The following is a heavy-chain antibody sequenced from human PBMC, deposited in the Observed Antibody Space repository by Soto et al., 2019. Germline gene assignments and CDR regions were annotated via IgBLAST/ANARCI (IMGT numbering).Heavy chain of an antibody. CDR1: GGSISSSSYY. CDR3: ARHRVAVNWFDP. J-gene: IGHJ5*02. D-gene: IGHD6-19*01. V-gene: IGHV4-39*01. CDR2: IYYSGST. Sequence: QLQLQESGPGLVKPSETLSLTCTVSGGSISSSSYYWGWIRQPPGKGLEWIGSIYYSGSTYYNPSLKSRVTISVDTSKNQFSLKLSSVTAADTAVYYCARHRVAVNWFDPWGQGTLVTVSS.